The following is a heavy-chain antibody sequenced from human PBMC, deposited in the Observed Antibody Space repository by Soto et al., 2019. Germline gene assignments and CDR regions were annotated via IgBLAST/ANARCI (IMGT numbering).Heavy chain of an antibody. V-gene: IGHV1-18*01. CDR3: ARVLRGVVNWFDH. Sequence: XSVKVSCKTSVDTFTNFGLSWVRQAPGQGLEWMGWIATYNSNKNYAQKFQGRLTLTTDTSTSTGYMGLKSLEYDDTAVYYCARVLRGVVNWFDHWGQGTLVTVSS. D-gene: IGHD3-10*01. CDR2: IATYNSNK. CDR1: VDTFTNFG. J-gene: IGHJ5*02.